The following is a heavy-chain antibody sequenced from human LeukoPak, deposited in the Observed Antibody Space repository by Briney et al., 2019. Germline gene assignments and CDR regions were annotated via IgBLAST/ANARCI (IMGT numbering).Heavy chain of an antibody. D-gene: IGHD6-13*01. V-gene: IGHV3-23*01. CDR2: ISASGSGT. J-gene: IGHJ4*02. CDR1: GLAFSTFS. Sequence: GGSLRLSCSASGLAFSTFSMRRVPQAPGQGLYWVSGISASGSGTYYADPVKVPITTASANSKDTLYLQMNSLRAEDTAVYYCAKDAAGPEYWGQGTLVTVSS. CDR3: AKDAAGPEY.